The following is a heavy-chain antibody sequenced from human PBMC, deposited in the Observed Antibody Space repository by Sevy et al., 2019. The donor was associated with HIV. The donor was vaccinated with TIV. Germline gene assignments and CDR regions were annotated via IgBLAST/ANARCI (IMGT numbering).Heavy chain of an antibody. CDR3: AKNTAAVGTGGFDY. V-gene: IGHV3-30*02. CDR1: GFTFSYYG. Sequence: GGSLRLSCAASGFTFSYYGMHWVRQAPGKVLEWVTFISYDAINKYSADSVKGRFTISRDNSKNTLYLQMSSLRPEDTALYYCAKNTAAVGTGGFDYWGQGTLVTVSS. J-gene: IGHJ4*02. D-gene: IGHD6-13*01. CDR2: ISYDAINK.